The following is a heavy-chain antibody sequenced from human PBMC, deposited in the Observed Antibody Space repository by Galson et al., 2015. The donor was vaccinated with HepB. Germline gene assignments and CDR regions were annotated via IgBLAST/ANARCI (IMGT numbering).Heavy chain of an antibody. D-gene: IGHD2-2*02. CDR2: IYPGDSDT. Sequence: QSGAEVKKPGESLKISRKGSGYSFTSYWIGWVRQMPGKGLEWMGIIYPGDSDTRYSPSFQGQVTISADKSISTAYLQWSSLKASDTAMYYCARLSDCSSTSCYTHYYYYYMDVWGKGTTVTVSS. CDR1: GYSFTSYW. J-gene: IGHJ6*03. V-gene: IGHV5-51*03. CDR3: ARLSDCSSTSCYTHYYYYYMDV.